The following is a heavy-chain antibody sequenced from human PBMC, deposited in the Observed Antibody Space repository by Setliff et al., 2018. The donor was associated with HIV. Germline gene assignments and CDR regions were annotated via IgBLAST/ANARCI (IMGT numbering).Heavy chain of an antibody. CDR3: IDP. CDR2: IFHSGDT. V-gene: IGHV4-31*03. Sequence: NPSETLSLTCSVSGVSVGSGDYYWHWIRQHPEKALEWIGYIFHSGDTYYNPSLKSRISMSVDTSKNQFSLELTSLTGYEKVWFSWIDPWGQGTLVTVSS. J-gene: IGHJ5*02. CDR1: GVSVGSGDYY. D-gene: IGHD5-12*01.